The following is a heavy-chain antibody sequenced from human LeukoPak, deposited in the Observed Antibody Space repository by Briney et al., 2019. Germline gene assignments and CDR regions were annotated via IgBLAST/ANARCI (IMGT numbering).Heavy chain of an antibody. Sequence: GGSLRLSCAASGFTFSSYWMSWVRQAPGKGLEWGSYIISSGSTIYYADSVKGRFTISRDNAKNSLYLQMNSLRAEDTAVYYCARPAYCGGNCYYFPDYWGQGTLVTVSS. J-gene: IGHJ4*02. CDR1: GFTFSSYW. CDR2: IISSGSTI. CDR3: ARPAYCGGNCYYFPDY. D-gene: IGHD2-21*02. V-gene: IGHV3-48*04.